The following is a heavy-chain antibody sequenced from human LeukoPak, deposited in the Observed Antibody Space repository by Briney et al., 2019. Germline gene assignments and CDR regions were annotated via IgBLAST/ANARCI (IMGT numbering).Heavy chain of an antibody. D-gene: IGHD3-16*02. Sequence: ASVKVSCKASGYTFTSYDINWVRQATGQGLEWMARINPNSGNTGYAQKFQGRVTITGNTSISTAYMELSSPRAEDTAVYYCARERSYPPDYYYYGMDVWGQGTTVTVPS. CDR2: INPNSGNT. V-gene: IGHV1-8*01. CDR3: ARERSYPPDYYYYGMDV. J-gene: IGHJ6*02. CDR1: GYTFTSYD.